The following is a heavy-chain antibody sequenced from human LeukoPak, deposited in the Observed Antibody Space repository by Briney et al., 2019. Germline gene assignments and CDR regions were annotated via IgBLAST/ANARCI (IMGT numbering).Heavy chain of an antibody. V-gene: IGHV3-23*01. Sequence: GGSLRLSCAASGFTFSSYAMSWVRQAPGKGLEWVSAISGSGGTTYYADSVKGRFSISRDNFKNTLYLQMNSLRVEDTAVCYCAKDLGWSYDSSGYQDYWGQGTLVTVSS. D-gene: IGHD3-22*01. CDR3: AKDLGWSYDSSGYQDY. J-gene: IGHJ4*02. CDR1: GFTFSSYA. CDR2: ISGSGGTT.